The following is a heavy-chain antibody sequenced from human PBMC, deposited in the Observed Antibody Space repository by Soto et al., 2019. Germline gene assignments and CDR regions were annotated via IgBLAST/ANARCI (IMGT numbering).Heavy chain of an antibody. V-gene: IGHV3-23*01. CDR2: ITDTGGDA. J-gene: IGHJ4*02. Sequence: EVQLLESGGDLKQPGGSLRLSCVASGLTFGSRAMSWVRQAPGEGLQWVSTITDTGGDAKYADSVRGRFVISRDNSKKTLYLQLTSLTAEDSAKYFCARVSTDTYPGSRIFGFWGRGTLVTVSS. D-gene: IGHD1-26*01. CDR3: ARVSTDTYPGSRIFGF. CDR1: GLTFGSRA.